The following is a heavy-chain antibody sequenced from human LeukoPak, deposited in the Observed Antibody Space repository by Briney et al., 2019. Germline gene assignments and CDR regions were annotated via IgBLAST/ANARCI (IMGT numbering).Heavy chain of an antibody. CDR1: GGSISSYY. D-gene: IGHD3-22*01. V-gene: IGHV4-59*01. J-gene: IGHJ5*02. CDR2: IYYSGST. CDR3: ARSGRHYDSSGYWT. Sequence: SGTLSLTCTVSGGSISSYYWSWIRQPPGKGLEWIGYIYYSGSTKYNPSLKSRVTISVDTSKNQFSLKLSSVTAADTAVYYCARSGRHYDSSGYWTWGQGTLVTVSS.